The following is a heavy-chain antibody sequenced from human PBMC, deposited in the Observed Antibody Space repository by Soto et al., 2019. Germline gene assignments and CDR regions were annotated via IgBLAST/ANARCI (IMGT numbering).Heavy chain of an antibody. Sequence: SETLSLTCAVSGYSISSSNWWGWIRQPPGKGLEWIGYIYYSGSTYYNPSLKSRVTISVDTSKNQFSLKLSSVTAADTAVYYCARQVYYYDSSGYQFDEWGQGTLVTVSS. D-gene: IGHD3-22*01. CDR2: IYYSGST. J-gene: IGHJ4*02. CDR3: ARQVYYYDSSGYQFDE. V-gene: IGHV4-28*01. CDR1: GYSISSSNW.